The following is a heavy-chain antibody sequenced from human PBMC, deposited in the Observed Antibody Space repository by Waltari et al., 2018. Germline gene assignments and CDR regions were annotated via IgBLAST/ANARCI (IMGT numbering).Heavy chain of an antibody. CDR3: ARTGYCSGGSCYPVDY. Sequence: QVQLQESGPGLVKPSETLSLTCAVSGYSISSGYYWGWIRQPPGKGLEWIGSIHHSVSTYYNPSHKQRSTTSVDTSTNQYSLKLSSVTAADTAVYYCARTGYCSGGSCYPVDYWGQGTLVTVSS. CDR2: IHHSVST. CDR1: GYSISSGYY. J-gene: IGHJ4*02. V-gene: IGHV4-38-2*01. D-gene: IGHD2-15*01.